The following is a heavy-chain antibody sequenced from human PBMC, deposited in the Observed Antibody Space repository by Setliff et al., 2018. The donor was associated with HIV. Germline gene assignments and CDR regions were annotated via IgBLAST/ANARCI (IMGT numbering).Heavy chain of an antibody. D-gene: IGHD3-22*01. V-gene: IGHV4-59*01. CDR1: GVSIRTYY. CDR3: ARDFRYDTSGSLSGYGLDV. J-gene: IGHJ6*02. CDR2: TYYGGSTDYN. Sequence: SETLSLTCTVSGVSIRTYYCSWVRQVPGKGLEWIGDTYYGGSTDYNKYNPSLKGRVTISVDIYRKQLSLNLRSVTAAEMAVYYCARDFRYDTSGSLSGYGLDVWGQGTTVTSP.